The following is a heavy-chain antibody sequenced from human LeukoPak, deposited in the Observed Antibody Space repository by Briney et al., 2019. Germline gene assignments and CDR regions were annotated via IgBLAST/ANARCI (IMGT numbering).Heavy chain of an antibody. CDR1: GGSFSGYY. CDR3: ARLGRGSYGWGYFDY. J-gene: IGHJ4*02. D-gene: IGHD1-26*01. V-gene: IGHV4-34*01. Sequence: PSESLSLTCAVYGGSFSGYYWSWIRQPPGKGLEWIGEINHSGSTNYNPSLKSRVTISVDTSKNQFSLKLSSVTAADTAVYYCARLGRGSYGWGYFDYWGQGTLVTVSS. CDR2: INHSGST.